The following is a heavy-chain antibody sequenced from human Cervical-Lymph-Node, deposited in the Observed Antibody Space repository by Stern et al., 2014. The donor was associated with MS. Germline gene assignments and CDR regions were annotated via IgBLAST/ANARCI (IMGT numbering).Heavy chain of an antibody. V-gene: IGHV4-59*08. CDR1: GGSISSRY. CDR2: ISHSGDT. Sequence: VQLVESGPGLVKPSETLSLTCAVSGGSISSRYWGWIRQPPGKGLEWIGLISHSGDTNYNPSLKGRFPISLDTPKTQFSLKLTSVTAADTAVYYCARLSTAVDFWGQGTLVTVSS. J-gene: IGHJ4*02. CDR3: ARLSTAVDF.